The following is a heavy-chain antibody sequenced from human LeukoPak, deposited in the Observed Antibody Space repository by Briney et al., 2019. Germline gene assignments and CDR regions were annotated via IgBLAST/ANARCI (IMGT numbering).Heavy chain of an antibody. J-gene: IGHJ4*02. V-gene: IGHV3-21*01. CDR2: IISSSPYR. D-gene: IGHD3-16*02. Sequence: GGSLRLSCAAAGFTFRTYSLNWVRQAPGKGLEWVSSIISSSPYRYNADSVHYRDSVKGRFTISRDNAKNSLYLQMNSLRADDTAMYLCAREDDDRSPEVYFDLWGQRTLVTVSS. CDR3: AREDDDRSPEVYFDL. CDR1: GFTFRTYS.